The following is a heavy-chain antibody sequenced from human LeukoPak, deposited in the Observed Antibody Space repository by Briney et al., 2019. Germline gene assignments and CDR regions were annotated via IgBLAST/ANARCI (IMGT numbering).Heavy chain of an antibody. J-gene: IGHJ4*02. V-gene: IGHV1-2*02. D-gene: IGHD6-19*01. CDR2: INPNSGGT. Sequence: ASVTVSCKASGYTFTGYYMHWVRQAPGQGLEWMGWINPNSGGTNYAQKFQGRVTMTRDTSISTAYMELSRLRSDDTAVYYCARVAAAHSSGWFDYWGQGTLVTVSS. CDR3: ARVAAAHSSGWFDY. CDR1: GYTFTGYY.